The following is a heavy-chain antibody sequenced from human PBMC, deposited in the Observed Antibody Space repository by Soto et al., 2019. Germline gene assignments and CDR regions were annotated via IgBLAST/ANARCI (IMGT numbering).Heavy chain of an antibody. Sequence: ASVKVSCKASGYTFTSYYMHWVRQAPGQGLEWMGIINPSGGSTSYAQKFQGRVTMTRDTSTSTVYMELSSLRSEDTAVYYCAGTYYDFWSGYHYNWFDPWGQGTLVTVSS. CDR2: INPSGGST. V-gene: IGHV1-46*01. CDR3: AGTYYDFWSGYHYNWFDP. D-gene: IGHD3-3*01. CDR1: GYTFTSYY. J-gene: IGHJ5*02.